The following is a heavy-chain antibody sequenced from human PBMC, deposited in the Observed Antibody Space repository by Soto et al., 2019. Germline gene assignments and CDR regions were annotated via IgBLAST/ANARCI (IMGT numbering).Heavy chain of an antibody. V-gene: IGHV3-9*01. CDR2: ISWNSGSI. D-gene: IGHD5-12*01. CDR1: GFTFDDYA. J-gene: IGHJ4*02. CDR3: AKGLVATIAIDYFDY. Sequence: EVQLVESGGGLVQPGRSLRLSCAASGFTFDDYAMHWVRQAPGKGLEWVSGISWNSGSIGYADSVKGRFTISRDNAKNSLYPQMNSLRAEDTALYYCAKGLVATIAIDYFDYGGQVTLVTVSS.